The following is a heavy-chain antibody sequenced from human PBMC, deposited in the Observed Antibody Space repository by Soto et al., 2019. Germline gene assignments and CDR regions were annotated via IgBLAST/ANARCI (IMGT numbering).Heavy chain of an antibody. J-gene: IGHJ5*02. CDR3: ARGLRGIVVVPAALVWFDP. D-gene: IGHD2-2*01. CDR1: GGSFSGYE. CDR2: INHTGST. V-gene: IGHV4-34*01. Sequence: XTLSPPCPVYGGSFSGYECSWIRPPPGKGREWIGEINHTGSTNYNPSLKRGVTISVDTSKNQISLKLSYVTAAATAVYYGARGLRGIVVVPAALVWFDPWGQGTLGTVSS.